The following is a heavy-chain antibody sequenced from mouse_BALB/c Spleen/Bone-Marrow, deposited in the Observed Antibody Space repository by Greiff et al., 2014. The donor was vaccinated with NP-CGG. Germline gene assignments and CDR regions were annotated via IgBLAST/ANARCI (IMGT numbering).Heavy chain of an antibody. CDR1: GYTFTEYI. CDR2: FYPGSGSI. D-gene: IGHD2-1*01. V-gene: IGHV1-62-2*01. Sequence: VQVVESGAELVKPGASVKLSCKASGYTFTEYIIHWVKQRSGQGLEWIGWFYPGSGSIKYNEKFKGKATLTADKSSSTVYMELSRLTSEDSAVYFCARHEGDYGNYGGMDYWGQGTSVTVSS. CDR3: ARHEGDYGNYGGMDY. J-gene: IGHJ4*01.